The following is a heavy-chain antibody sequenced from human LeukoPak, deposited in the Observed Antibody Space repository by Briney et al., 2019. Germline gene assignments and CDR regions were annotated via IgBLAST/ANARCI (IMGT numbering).Heavy chain of an antibody. CDR1: GGSISTYY. V-gene: IGHV4-59*01. Sequence: SETLCLSCTVSGGSISTYYWSWIRQPPGKGLEWIGYIYYSGSTNYNPSLKSRVTISVDTSKNQFSLKLSSVTAADTAVYYCARGHNYYDILAGYDYWGQGTLVTVSS. D-gene: IGHD3-9*01. CDR3: ARGHNYYDILAGYDY. CDR2: IYYSGST. J-gene: IGHJ4*02.